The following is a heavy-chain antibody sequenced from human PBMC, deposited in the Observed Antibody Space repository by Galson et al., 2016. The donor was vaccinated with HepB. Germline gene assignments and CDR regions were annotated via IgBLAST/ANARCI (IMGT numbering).Heavy chain of an antibody. J-gene: IGHJ3*01. CDR2: IYISGST. D-gene: IGHD3-9*01. V-gene: IGHV4-4*07. Sequence: ETLSLTCTVSGGSMNDLYWSWIRQPAGKGLEWIGRIYISGSTNYNPSLKSRVTMSVDTSKNPFSLKLRDVTAADTGVYFCAREPSRYGSPDDAFDVWGQGTLVTVSS. CDR1: GGSMNDLY. CDR3: AREPSRYGSPDDAFDV.